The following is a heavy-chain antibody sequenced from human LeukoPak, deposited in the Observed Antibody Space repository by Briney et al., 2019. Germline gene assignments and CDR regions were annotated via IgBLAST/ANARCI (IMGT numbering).Heavy chain of an antibody. D-gene: IGHD3-3*01. CDR1: GGTFSSYA. Sequence: ASVKVSCKASGGTFSSYAISWVRQAPGQGLEWMGGIIPIFGTANYAQKFQGRVTITTDESTSTAYMELSSLRSEDTAVYYCARDLGLFWSSSRLFDYWGQGTLVTVSS. CDR2: IIPIFGTA. J-gene: IGHJ4*02. V-gene: IGHV1-69*05. CDR3: ARDLGLFWSSSRLFDY.